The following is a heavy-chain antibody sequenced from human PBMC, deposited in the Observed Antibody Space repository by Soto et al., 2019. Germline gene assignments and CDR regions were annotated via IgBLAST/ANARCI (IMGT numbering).Heavy chain of an antibody. J-gene: IGHJ6*01. CDR1: GFTFSNAS. CDR2: IKSKTDGGTT. V-gene: IGHV3-15*01. D-gene: IGHD6-6*01. Sequence: WGSLRVSCVASGFTFSNASMSWVRQARGNGLERAGPIKSKTDGGTTDYAAAVKGRFTISRDDSKNTLYLQMNSLKTEDTAVYYCTTGGYSSSSTLLYSYYYGMDVWGQGTTVTVSS. CDR3: TTGGYSSSSTLLYSYYYGMDV.